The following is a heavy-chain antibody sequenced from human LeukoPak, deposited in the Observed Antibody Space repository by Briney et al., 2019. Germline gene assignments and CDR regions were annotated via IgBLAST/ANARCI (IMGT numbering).Heavy chain of an antibody. CDR3: ARGAEYSSGWYVGRPADLGY. Sequence: ASVKVSCKASGYTFTSYGISWVRQAPGQGLEWMGWISAYNGNTNYAQKLQGRVTMTTDTSTSTAYMELRSLRSDDTAVYYCARGAEYSSGWYVGRPADLGYWGQGTLVTVSS. V-gene: IGHV1-18*01. J-gene: IGHJ4*02. D-gene: IGHD6-19*01. CDR1: GYTFTSYG. CDR2: ISAYNGNT.